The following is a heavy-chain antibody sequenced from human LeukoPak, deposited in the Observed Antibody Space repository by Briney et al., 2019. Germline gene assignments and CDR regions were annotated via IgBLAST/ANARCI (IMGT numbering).Heavy chain of an antibody. CDR1: GFTFSSHW. J-gene: IGHJ4*02. Sequence: PGGSLRLSCEASGFTFSSHWMHWVRQVPGKGLVWVSNINGDGSSVGYADSVKGRFAVSRDNAKNTLYLHMSSLRAEDTAVYYCARDEVGATPIDCWGQGTLVTVSS. CDR2: INGDGSSV. CDR3: ARDEVGATPIDC. D-gene: IGHD1-26*01. V-gene: IGHV3-74*01.